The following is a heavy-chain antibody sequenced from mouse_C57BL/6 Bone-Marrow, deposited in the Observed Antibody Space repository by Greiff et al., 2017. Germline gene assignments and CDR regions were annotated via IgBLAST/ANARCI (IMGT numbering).Heavy chain of an antibody. CDR1: GFSLTSYA. CDR2: IWSGGST. J-gene: IGHJ4*01. D-gene: IGHD3-2*02. Sequence: VQRMESGPGLVAPSQSLSITCTVSGFSLTSYAVHWVRQPPGKGLEWLVVIWSGGSTNYNSALKSRLSISKDNSKSQVFLKMNSMHTEDTAMYYCARIDSAGSLDYWGQGTSLTVSS. V-gene: IGHV2-6*03. CDR3: ARIDSAGSLDY.